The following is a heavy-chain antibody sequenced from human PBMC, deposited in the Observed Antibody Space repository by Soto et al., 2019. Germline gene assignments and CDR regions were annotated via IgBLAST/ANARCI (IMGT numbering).Heavy chain of an antibody. CDR1: GGSIYRSGYY. V-gene: IGHV4-39*01. Sequence: TLSLTCTFSGGSIYRSGYYWGWIRQPPGRGLEWIGNIDYNGVTYSNPSLKSRVTISRDTSKNQFSLKLTSVTAADTALYYCGKVLVGATGHTDSDSWGPGTLVTVSS. CDR3: GKVLVGATGHTDSDS. D-gene: IGHD2-15*01. J-gene: IGHJ4*02. CDR2: IDYNGVT.